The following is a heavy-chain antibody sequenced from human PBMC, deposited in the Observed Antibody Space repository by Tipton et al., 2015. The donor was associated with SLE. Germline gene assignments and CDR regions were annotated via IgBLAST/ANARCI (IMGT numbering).Heavy chain of an antibody. J-gene: IGHJ4*02. D-gene: IGHD3-10*01. CDR1: GYTFTGYW. CDR3: AKNLGGDDS. Sequence: QLVQSGPEVKKAGASVKVSCKASGYTFTGYWIHWVRQAPGQGLEWMGWINPDSGGTKYAQKFQGRVTMTRDTSNTTADMEVSRLRSDDTAVYYCAKNLGGDDSWGQGTLVTVSS. V-gene: IGHV1-2*02. CDR2: INPDSGGT.